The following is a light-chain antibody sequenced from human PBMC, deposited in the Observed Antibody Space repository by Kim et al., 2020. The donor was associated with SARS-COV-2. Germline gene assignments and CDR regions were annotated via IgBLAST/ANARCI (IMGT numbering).Light chain of an antibody. J-gene: IGLJ2*01. CDR1: SSNIGTNA. Sequence: QSVLTQPPSASGTPGQRVTISCAGSSSNIGTNAVCWYQQLPGTAPKLLLHNNDQRPSGVPDRFSASKTDTSASLAVSGLQSEDEADYFCASWDDNLRGPVFGGGTQLTVL. CDR3: ASWDDNLRGPV. V-gene: IGLV1-44*01. CDR2: NND.